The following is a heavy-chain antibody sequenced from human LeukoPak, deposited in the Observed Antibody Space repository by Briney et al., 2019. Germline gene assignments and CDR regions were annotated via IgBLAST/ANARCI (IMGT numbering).Heavy chain of an antibody. Sequence: SETLSLTCTVSGGSISSYYWSWIRQPPGKGLEWIGYIYYSGSNNYNPSLKSRVTISVDTSKNQFSLKLSSVTAADTAVYYCARDRYDYVWGSYVPTYYFDYWGQGTLVTVSS. D-gene: IGHD3-16*01. V-gene: IGHV4-59*01. CDR2: IYYSGSN. CDR3: ARDRYDYVWGSYVPTYYFDY. CDR1: GGSISSYY. J-gene: IGHJ4*02.